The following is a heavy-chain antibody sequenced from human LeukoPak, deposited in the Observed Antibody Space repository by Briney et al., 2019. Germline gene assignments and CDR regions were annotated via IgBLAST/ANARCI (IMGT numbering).Heavy chain of an antibody. CDR1: GFSFSSYT. D-gene: IGHD7-27*01. V-gene: IGHV3-23*01. CDR2: IDGSGDTT. J-gene: IGHJ4*02. CDR3: AXXXXXXFANWGXXQFDS. Sequence: GGSLRLSCAASGFSFSSYTMTWVRQAPGKGLEWVSAIDGSGDTTHYADSVKGRFTISRDSSNTLYLQMNSLRGEDTAVYHCAXXXXXXFANWGXXQFDSWGQGTLVTVSS.